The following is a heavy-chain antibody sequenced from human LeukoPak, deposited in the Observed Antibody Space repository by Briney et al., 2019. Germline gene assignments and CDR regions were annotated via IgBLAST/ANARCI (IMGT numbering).Heavy chain of an antibody. CDR3: ARGEVVIPAAQEYFDY. D-gene: IGHD2-2*01. J-gene: IGHJ4*02. CDR2: IYYSGST. CDR1: SGSISSGGYY. V-gene: IGHV4-31*03. Sequence: PSETLSLTCTVSSGSISSGGYYWSWIRQHPGKGLEWIGYIYYSGSTYYNPSLKSRVTISVDTSKNQFSLKLSSVTAADTAVYYCARGEVVIPAAQEYFDYWGQGTLVTVSS.